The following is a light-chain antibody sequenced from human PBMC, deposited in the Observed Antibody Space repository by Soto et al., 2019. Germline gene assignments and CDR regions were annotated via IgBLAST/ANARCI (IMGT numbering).Light chain of an antibody. V-gene: IGLV2-14*03. CDR1: TNDVGGDDY. CDR3: RAHTVRSTGV. J-gene: IGLJ1*01. Sequence: QSALTQPASVSGSPGQSITISCTGTTNDVGGDDYVSWYQQYPGKAPKLMIYDVSNRPSGVSIRFSGSKSGNTASLTISGLQAEDEADYFCRAHTVRSTGVFGTGTQLTVL. CDR2: DVS.